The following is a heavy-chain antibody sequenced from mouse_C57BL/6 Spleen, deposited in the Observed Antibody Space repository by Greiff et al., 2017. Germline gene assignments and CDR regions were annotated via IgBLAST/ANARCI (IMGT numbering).Heavy chain of an antibody. CDR3: VRPNDGYLFDY. CDR1: GFTFSDYG. V-gene: IGHV5-17*01. D-gene: IGHD2-3*01. Sequence: EVMLVESGGGLVKPGGSLKLSCAASGFTFSDYGMHWVRQAPEKGLEWVAYISSGSSTIYYADTVKGRFTISRDTAKNTLFLQMTSRGSEDPSKYYCVRPNDGYLFDYWGKGTTRTVSS. CDR2: ISSGSSTI. J-gene: IGHJ2*01.